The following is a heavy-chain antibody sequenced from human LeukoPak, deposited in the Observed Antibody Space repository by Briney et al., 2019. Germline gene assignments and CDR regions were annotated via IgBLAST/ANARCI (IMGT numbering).Heavy chain of an antibody. Sequence: ASVKVSCKASGYTFTSYSINWVRQAPGQGLEWMGWISAYNGNLHYTQKFQGRVTMTTDTSTSTAYMELRSLRSDDTAVYYCAREQQLIRGDYWGQGTLVTVSS. CDR2: ISAYNGNL. CDR1: GYTFTSYS. CDR3: AREQQLIRGDY. D-gene: IGHD6-13*01. V-gene: IGHV1-18*01. J-gene: IGHJ4*02.